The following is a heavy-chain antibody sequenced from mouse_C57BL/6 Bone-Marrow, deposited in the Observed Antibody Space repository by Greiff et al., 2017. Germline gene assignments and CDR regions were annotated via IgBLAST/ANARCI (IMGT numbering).Heavy chain of an antibody. CDR1: GYTFTSYW. D-gene: IGHD1-1*01. CDR3: ARTTTVVAPPWFAY. CDR2: IHPNSGST. V-gene: IGHV1-64*01. Sequence: VQLQQPGAELVKPGASVKLSCKASGYTFTSYWMHWVKQRPGQGLEGIGMIHPNSGSTNYNEKFKSKATLTVDKSSSTAYMQLSSLTSEDSAVYYCARTTTVVAPPWFAYWGQGTLVTVSA. J-gene: IGHJ3*01.